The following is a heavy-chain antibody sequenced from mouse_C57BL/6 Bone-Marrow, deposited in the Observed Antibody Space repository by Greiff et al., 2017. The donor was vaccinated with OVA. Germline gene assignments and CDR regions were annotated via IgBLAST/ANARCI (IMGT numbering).Heavy chain of an antibody. CDR2: ISNGGGST. CDR3: ARHDYGSSYDAYWYFDV. V-gene: IGHV5-12*01. CDR1: GFTFSDYY. J-gene: IGHJ1*03. D-gene: IGHD1-1*01. Sequence: EVTLVESGGGLVQPGGSLKLSCAASGFTFSDYYMYWVRQTPAKRLEWVAYISNGGGSTYYPDTVKGRFTISSDNAKNTLYLQMSRLKSEDTAMYYCARHDYGSSYDAYWYFDVWGTGTTVTVSS.